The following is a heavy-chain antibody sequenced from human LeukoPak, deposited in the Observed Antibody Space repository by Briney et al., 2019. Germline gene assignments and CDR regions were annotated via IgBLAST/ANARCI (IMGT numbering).Heavy chain of an antibody. Sequence: SETLSLTCTVSGGSISNYYWNWIRQPPGKGLEWIGYVYYTGSTIYNPSLRSRVTISLDTSKSQFSLKLSSVTAADTAVYYCARGRTLVGGPDHWGQGTLVTVSS. V-gene: IGHV4-59*01. J-gene: IGHJ4*02. CDR1: GGSISNYY. CDR3: ARGRTLVGGPDH. D-gene: IGHD4-23*01. CDR2: VYYTGST.